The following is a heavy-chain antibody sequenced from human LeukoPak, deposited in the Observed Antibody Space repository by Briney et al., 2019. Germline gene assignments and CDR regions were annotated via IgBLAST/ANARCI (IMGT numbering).Heavy chain of an antibody. CDR1: GGSISSYY. D-gene: IGHD5-18*01. J-gene: IGHJ4*02. Sequence: SETLSLTCTVSGGSISSYYWSWIRQPPGKGLEWIGYIYYSGSTNYNPSLKSRVTISVDTSKNQFSLKLSSVTAADTAVYYCARVGGGRIQLWFNFDYWGQGTLVTVSS. CDR3: ARVGGGRIQLWFNFDY. V-gene: IGHV4-59*01. CDR2: IYYSGST.